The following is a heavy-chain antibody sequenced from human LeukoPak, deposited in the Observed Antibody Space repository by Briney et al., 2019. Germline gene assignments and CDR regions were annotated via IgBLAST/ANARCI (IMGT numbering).Heavy chain of an antibody. J-gene: IGHJ3*02. V-gene: IGHV3-33*08. CDR2: ILSDGSKE. D-gene: IGHD2-8*01. CDR1: GFTFSNYW. Sequence: PGGSLRLSCAASGFTFSNYWMHWVRQAPGKGLEWVAVILSDGSKEFYTDSVKGRFTISRDNSKNTLYLQMNSLRAEDTAVYYCAKFILYHGAFDIWGQGTMVTVSS. CDR3: AKFILYHGAFDI.